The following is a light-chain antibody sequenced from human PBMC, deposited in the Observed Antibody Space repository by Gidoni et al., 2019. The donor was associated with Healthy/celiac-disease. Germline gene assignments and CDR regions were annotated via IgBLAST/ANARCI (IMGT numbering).Light chain of an antibody. J-gene: IGKJ1*01. Sequence: DIHITQSPSTLSASVGDRVTITCRASQSCSSWLAWDQQKPGKATKLMIYKESRLRRGGPSRFSGSGSGTEFTLTNSSLKPDDFETDYCQHLGFGQGTKVEIK. CDR1: QSCSSW. V-gene: IGKV1-5*03. CDR2: KES. CDR3: QHLG.